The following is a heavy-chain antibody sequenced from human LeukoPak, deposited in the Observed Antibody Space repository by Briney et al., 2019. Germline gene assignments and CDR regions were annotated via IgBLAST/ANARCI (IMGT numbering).Heavy chain of an antibody. D-gene: IGHD3-10*01. CDR1: GCAFRTYV. Sequence: GGSLRLSWAASGCAFRTYVMHWVRQAPGKGLEYVSAISRNGDSTYYANSVKGRFTISRDNSKNILYLQMGSLRAEDMAVYYWARLEVKGPDYYYNMDVWGQGTTVTVSS. CDR3: ARLEVKGPDYYYNMDV. V-gene: IGHV3-64*01. CDR2: ISRNGDST. J-gene: IGHJ6*02.